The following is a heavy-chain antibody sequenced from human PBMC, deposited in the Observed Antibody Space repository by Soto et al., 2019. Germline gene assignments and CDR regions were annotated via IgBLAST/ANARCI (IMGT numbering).Heavy chain of an antibody. Sequence: QVQLVQSGGEVKKPGASVKVSCKASGYTFTIYGINWVRQAPGQGLEWMGWISPDNGNTNYAQKLQGRVTMTTDTSTSTAYMEPRSLRSDDTAVYYCARALGYSGYAGMDLWGQGTTVTVSS. J-gene: IGHJ6*02. V-gene: IGHV1-18*01. CDR2: ISPDNGNT. CDR1: GYTFTIYG. D-gene: IGHD5-12*01. CDR3: ARALGYSGYAGMDL.